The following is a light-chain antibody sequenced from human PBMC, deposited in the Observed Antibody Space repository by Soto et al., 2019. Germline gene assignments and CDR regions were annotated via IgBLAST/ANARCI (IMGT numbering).Light chain of an antibody. Sequence: EIVLTQSPGTLSLSPGDRATLSCRASQSVSSSYLAWYQQKPGQAPRLLIYGASSRATGVPDRFSGSGSGTEFTLTISRLEPEDFAVYYCQQYGSSPPYTFGQGTKLEIK. J-gene: IGKJ2*01. CDR3: QQYGSSPPYT. CDR1: QSVSSSY. V-gene: IGKV3-20*01. CDR2: GAS.